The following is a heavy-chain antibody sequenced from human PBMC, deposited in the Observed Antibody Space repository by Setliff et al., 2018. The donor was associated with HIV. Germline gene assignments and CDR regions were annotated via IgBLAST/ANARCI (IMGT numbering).Heavy chain of an antibody. D-gene: IGHD2-8*01. V-gene: IGHV3-7*03. J-gene: IGHJ3*02. Sequence: GGSLRLSCEASGFIFSRYWMSWVRQAPGKGLEWVANIKEDGSEKYYVDSVKGRFTVSRDNAENSVYLQMNSLRAEDTAVYYCAKMGSPVGPDAFDIWGQGTMVTVSS. CDR2: IKEDGSEK. CDR1: GFIFSRYW. CDR3: AKMGSPVGPDAFDI.